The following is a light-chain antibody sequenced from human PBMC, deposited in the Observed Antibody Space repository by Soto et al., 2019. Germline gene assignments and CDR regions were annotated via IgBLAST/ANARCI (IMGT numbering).Light chain of an antibody. CDR3: HSYYSSRVV. J-gene: IGLJ2*01. V-gene: IGLV1-40*01. CDR2: GNT. CDR1: SSNIGAGYD. Sequence: QSVLTQPPSVSGAPGQRVTISCTGNSSNIGAGYDVHWYQQFPGAAPKVLIHGNTNRPAGVPARFSGAKSGTSASLAITGLQAEDEADYYCHSYYSSRVVFGGGTKLTVL.